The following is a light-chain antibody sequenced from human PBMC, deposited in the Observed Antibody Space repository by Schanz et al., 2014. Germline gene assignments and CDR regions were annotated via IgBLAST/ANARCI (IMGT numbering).Light chain of an antibody. Sequence: QSVLTQPASVSGSPGQSITISCTGTSSDIGSYNLVSWYQQHPDKAPKLMIYEGSKRPSGVSNRFSGSKSGNTASLTVSGLQAEDEADYYCSSYAGSNSWVFGGGTKLTVL. V-gene: IGLV2-14*02. CDR1: SSDIGSYNL. CDR3: SSYAGSNSWV. J-gene: IGLJ3*02. CDR2: EGS.